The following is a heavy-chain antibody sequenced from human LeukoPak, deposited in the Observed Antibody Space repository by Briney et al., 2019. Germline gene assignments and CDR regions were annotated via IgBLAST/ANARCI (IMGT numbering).Heavy chain of an antibody. J-gene: IGHJ4*02. CDR3: ARDHLTVPAAPFDY. Sequence: SQTLSLTCAISGDSVSSNSAAWHWIRQSPSRGLEWLGRTYYRSKWYNDYAVSVKSRITINPDTSKNQFSLQLNSVTPEDTAVYYCARDHLTVPAAPFDYWGQGTLVTVSS. CDR1: GDSVSSNSAA. D-gene: IGHD2-2*01. V-gene: IGHV6-1*01. CDR2: TYYRSKWYN.